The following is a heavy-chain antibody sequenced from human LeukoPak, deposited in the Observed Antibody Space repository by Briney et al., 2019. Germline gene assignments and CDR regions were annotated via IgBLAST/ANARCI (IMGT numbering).Heavy chain of an antibody. V-gene: IGHV4-34*01. CDR2: INHSGST. J-gene: IGHJ6*02. Sequence: NASETLSLTCTVSGGSISSYYWSWIRQPPGEGLEWIGEINHSGSTNYNPSLKSRVTISVDTSKNQFSLKLSSVTAADTAVYYCARGLRWYPYYYYGMDVWGQGTTVTVSS. D-gene: IGHD4-23*01. CDR1: GGSISSYY. CDR3: ARGLRWYPYYYYGMDV.